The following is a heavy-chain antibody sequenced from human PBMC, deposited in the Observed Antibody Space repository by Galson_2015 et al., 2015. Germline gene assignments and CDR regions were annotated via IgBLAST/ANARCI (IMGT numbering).Heavy chain of an antibody. V-gene: IGHV1-46*01. Sequence: SVKVSCKASGYTFTSYSIHWVRQAPGQGLEWMGIVNPSGGTTSYPQKFQDRVTLTTDASAGTVYMELSSLRSEDTALYFCARFRDSSGYWHLRYWGQGTQVTVSS. CDR2: VNPSGGTT. J-gene: IGHJ4*02. D-gene: IGHD3-22*01. CDR1: GYTFTSYS. CDR3: ARFRDSSGYWHLRY.